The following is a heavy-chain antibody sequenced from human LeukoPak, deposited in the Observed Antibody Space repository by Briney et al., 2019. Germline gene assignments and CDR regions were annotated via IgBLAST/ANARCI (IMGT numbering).Heavy chain of an antibody. CDR1: GRSISSYY. V-gene: IGHV4-59*08. Sequence: SETLSLTCTVSGRSISSYYWSWIRQPPGKGLEWTGYIYYSGTTNYSPSLKSRVTMYVDTSKNQLSLKLSSVTAADTAMYYCARARYTNSWYAVDIWGQGTMVTVSS. J-gene: IGHJ3*02. CDR2: IYYSGTT. D-gene: IGHD6-13*01. CDR3: ARARYTNSWYAVDI.